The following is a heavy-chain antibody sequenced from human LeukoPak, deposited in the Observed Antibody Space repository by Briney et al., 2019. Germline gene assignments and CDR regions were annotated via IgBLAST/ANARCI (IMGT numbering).Heavy chain of an antibody. CDR1: GFAFSNYW. CDR2: INSDGSIT. D-gene: IGHD2-15*01. CDR3: ARAAAVSAIPSD. J-gene: IGHJ4*02. Sequence: QPRGSLRLSCAASGFAFSNYWMHWVRQAPGKGLMWVSRINSDGSITSYADSVKGRFTISRDNAKNTLYLQMNSLRAEDTGVYYCARAAAVSAIPSDWGRGTLVIISS. V-gene: IGHV3-74*01.